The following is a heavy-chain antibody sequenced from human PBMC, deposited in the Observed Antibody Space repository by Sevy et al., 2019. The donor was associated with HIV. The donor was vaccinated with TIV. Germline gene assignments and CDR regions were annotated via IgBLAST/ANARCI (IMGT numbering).Heavy chain of an antibody. CDR2: IWHDGSKT. CDR1: GFTFSAYG. CDR3: ATGVGANHFAY. D-gene: IGHD1-26*01. Sequence: GGSLRLSCVASGFTFSAYGIHWVRQAPGKGLEWVAVIWHDGSKTYYADSVKGRFTISRDNSMNTLYLQINSLRVEDTAVYYCATGVGANHFAYWGQGTLVTVSS. V-gene: IGHV3-33*01. J-gene: IGHJ4*02.